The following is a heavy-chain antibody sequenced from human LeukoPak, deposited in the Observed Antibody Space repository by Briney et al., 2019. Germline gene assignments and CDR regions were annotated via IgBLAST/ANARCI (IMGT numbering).Heavy chain of an antibody. J-gene: IGHJ4*02. V-gene: IGHV4-30-4*01. CDR3: ARVDVVGEYYFDY. D-gene: IGHD2-15*01. CDR1: GGSISSGDYY. CDR2: IYYSGST. Sequence: SETLSLTCTVSGGSISSGDYYWSWIRQPPGKGLEWIGYIYYSGSTYYNPSLKSRVTISVDTSKNQFSLKLSFVTAADTAVYYCARVDVVGEYYFDYWGQGTLVTVSS.